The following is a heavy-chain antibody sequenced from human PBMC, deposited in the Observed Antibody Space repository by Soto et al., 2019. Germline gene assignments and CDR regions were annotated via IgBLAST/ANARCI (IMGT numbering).Heavy chain of an antibody. CDR3: ARRGMVRGVIITGYYYGMDV. CDR2: IIPVFGTA. J-gene: IGHJ6*02. D-gene: IGHD3-10*01. Sequence: SVKVSCKASGGTFSSYAISGVRQAPGQGLEWMGGIIPVFGTANYAQKFQGRVTITADKSTSTAYMELSSLRSEDTAVYYCARRGMVRGVIITGYYYGMDVWGQGTTVTVSS. V-gene: IGHV1-69*06. CDR1: GGTFSSYA.